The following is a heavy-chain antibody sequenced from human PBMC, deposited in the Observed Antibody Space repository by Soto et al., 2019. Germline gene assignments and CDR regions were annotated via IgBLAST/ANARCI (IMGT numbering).Heavy chain of an antibody. V-gene: IGHV4-30-4*01. CDR1: GGSISSGDYY. CDR2: IYYSGST. J-gene: IGHJ4*02. CDR3: ARSAPRFPRTFDY. Sequence: QVQLQESGPGLVKPSQTLFLTCTVSGGSISSGDYYWSWIRQPPGKGLEWIGYIYYSGSTYYNPSLKSRVTISVDTSKNQFSLKLSSVTAADTAVYYCARSAPRFPRTFDYWGQGTLVTVSS.